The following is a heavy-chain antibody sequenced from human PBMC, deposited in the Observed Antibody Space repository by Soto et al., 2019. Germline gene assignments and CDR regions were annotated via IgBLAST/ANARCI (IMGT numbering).Heavy chain of an antibody. J-gene: IGHJ4*02. D-gene: IGHD6-13*01. V-gene: IGHV4-4*02. CDR2: IYHSGST. CDR1: GGSSISSNW. Sequence: SETLSLTCAVYGGSSISSNWWSFVRQPPGKGLEWIGEIYHSGSTNYNPSLKSRVTISVDKSKNQFSLKLSSVTAADTAVYYCARGAAAGPYYFDYWGQGTLVTVSS. CDR3: ARGAAAGPYYFDY.